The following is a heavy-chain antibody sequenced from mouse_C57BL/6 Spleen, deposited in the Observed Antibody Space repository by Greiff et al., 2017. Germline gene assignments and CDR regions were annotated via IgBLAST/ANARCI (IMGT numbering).Heavy chain of an antibody. Sequence: LVESVAELVRPGASVKLSCTASGFNIKNTYMHWVKQRPEQGLEWIGRIDPANGNTTYAPKFQGKATITADLSSNTAYLQLSSLTSEDTAIYYCARSYGSSYWYFDVWGTGTTVTVSS. CDR2: IDPANGNT. D-gene: IGHD1-1*01. J-gene: IGHJ1*03. CDR1: GFNIKNTY. V-gene: IGHV14-3*01. CDR3: ARSYGSSYWYFDV.